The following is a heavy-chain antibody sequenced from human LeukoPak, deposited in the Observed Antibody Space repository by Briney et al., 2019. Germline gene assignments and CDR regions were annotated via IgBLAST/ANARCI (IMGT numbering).Heavy chain of an antibody. J-gene: IGHJ3*02. CDR1: GGSFSGYY. CDR2: INHSGST. Sequence: PSETLSLTCAVYGGSFSGYYWNWIRQPPGKGLEWIGEINHSGSTNYNPSLKSRVTISVDTSKNQFSLKLSSVTAADTAVYYCARVNADSSGIIGAFDIWGQGTMVTVSS. V-gene: IGHV4-34*01. D-gene: IGHD3-22*01. CDR3: ARVNADSSGIIGAFDI.